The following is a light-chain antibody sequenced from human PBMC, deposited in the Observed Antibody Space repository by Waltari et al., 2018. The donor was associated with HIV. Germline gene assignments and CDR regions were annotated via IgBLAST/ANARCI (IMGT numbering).Light chain of an antibody. Sequence: DIVMTQSPLSLPVTPGEPASISCRSSQSLLHSSGYNYLDWYLQKPGHSPQLLIYLGSNRASGVPDRFRGSGSGTDFTLKISRVEAEDVGVYYCMQALQSPPTFGQGTKLEIK. CDR2: LGS. J-gene: IGKJ2*01. CDR3: MQALQSPPT. V-gene: IGKV2-28*01. CDR1: QSLLHSSGYNY.